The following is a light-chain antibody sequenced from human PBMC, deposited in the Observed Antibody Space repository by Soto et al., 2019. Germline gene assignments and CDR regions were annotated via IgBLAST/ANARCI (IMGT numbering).Light chain of an antibody. V-gene: IGLV2-14*01. CDR3: SSYTSSSTVV. J-gene: IGLJ2*01. CDR1: SSDVGGYNY. Sequence: QSALTQPASVSGSPGQSITIACTGTSSDVGGYNYVSWYQQHPGNAPKLMIYEVSNRPSGVSNRFSGSKSGNTASLTISGLQAEDEADYDCSSYTSSSTVVFGGGTKLTVL. CDR2: EVS.